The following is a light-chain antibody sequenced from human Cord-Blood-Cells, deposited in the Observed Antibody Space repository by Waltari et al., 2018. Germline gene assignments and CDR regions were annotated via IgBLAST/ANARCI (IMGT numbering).Light chain of an antibody. CDR2: EGS. J-gene: IGLJ1*01. CDR1: SRDVGSYNL. Sequence: QSALTQPASVSGSPGQSIPIPCTGTSRDVGSYNLVPWYQQHPGKAPKLMIYEGSKRPSGVSNRFSGSKSGNTASLTISGLQAEDEADYYCCSYAGSSTYVFGTGTKVTVL. CDR3: CSYAGSSTYV. V-gene: IGLV2-23*01.